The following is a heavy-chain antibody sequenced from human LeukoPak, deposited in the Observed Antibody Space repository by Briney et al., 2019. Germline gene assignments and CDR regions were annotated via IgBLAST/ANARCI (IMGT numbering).Heavy chain of an antibody. V-gene: IGHV3-20*04. CDR3: ARDAYYYDSSGPGGNYFDY. CDR2: INWNGGST. D-gene: IGHD3-22*01. J-gene: IGHJ4*02. Sequence: PGGSLRLSCAASGFTFDDYGMSWVRRAPGKGLEWVSGINWNGGSTGYADSVKGRFTISRDNAKNSLYLQMNSLRAEDTALYYCARDAYYYDSSGPGGNYFDYWGQGTLVTVSS. CDR1: GFTFDDYG.